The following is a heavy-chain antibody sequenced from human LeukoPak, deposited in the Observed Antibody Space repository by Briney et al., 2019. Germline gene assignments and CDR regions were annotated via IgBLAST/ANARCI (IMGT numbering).Heavy chain of an antibody. CDR1: GGTFSSYA. D-gene: IGHD3-10*01. CDR3: ARAMVRGGYYYYYMDV. J-gene: IGHJ6*03. CDR2: IIPIFGTA. Sequence: SVKVSCNASGGTFSSYAISWVRQAPGQGLEWMGGIIPIFGTANYAQKFQGRVTITADESTSTAYMGLSSLRSEDTAVYYWARAMVRGGYYYYYMDVWGKGTTVTISS. V-gene: IGHV1-69*13.